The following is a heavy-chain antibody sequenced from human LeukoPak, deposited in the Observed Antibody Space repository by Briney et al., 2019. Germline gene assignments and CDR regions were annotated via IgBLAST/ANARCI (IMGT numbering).Heavy chain of an antibody. Sequence: GGSLRLSCVTSELNFSKIGMTWLRQAPGKGLEWVATISGSGGSPFYADSVKARFTISRDNSKNTLYLEMNSLRVEDTAVYYSARAPTRPTLIVYDLYFDYWGQGSLVTVSS. J-gene: IGHJ4*02. CDR1: ELNFSKIG. CDR3: ARAPTRPTLIVYDLYFDY. CDR2: ISGSGGSP. V-gene: IGHV3-23*01. D-gene: IGHD3-22*01.